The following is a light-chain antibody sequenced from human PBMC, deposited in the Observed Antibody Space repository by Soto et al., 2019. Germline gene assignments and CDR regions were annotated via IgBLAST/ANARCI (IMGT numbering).Light chain of an antibody. CDR3: QSYDSSLNGGV. CDR2: GNS. V-gene: IGLV1-40*01. Sequence: QSVLTQPLSVSGAPGQRVTISCTGSSSNIGAGYDVHWYQQLPGTAPKLLIYGNSNRPSGVPDRFSGSKSGTSASLAITGLQAEDEADYYCQSYDSSLNGGVFGGGTKVTVL. J-gene: IGLJ3*02. CDR1: SSNIGAGYD.